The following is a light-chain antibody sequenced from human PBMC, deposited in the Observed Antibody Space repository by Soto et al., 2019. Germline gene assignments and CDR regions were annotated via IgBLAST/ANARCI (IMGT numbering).Light chain of an antibody. V-gene: IGKV3-11*01. CDR1: QSVSIN. CDR3: QQRSNWPWT. CDR2: DAS. Sequence: EIVMTQSPGTLSVSPGERATLSCRASQSVSINLAWYQQKPGQAPRLLIYDASNRATGIPARFSGSGSGTDFTLTISSLEPEDFAVYYCQQRSNWPWTFGQGTKVDIK. J-gene: IGKJ1*01.